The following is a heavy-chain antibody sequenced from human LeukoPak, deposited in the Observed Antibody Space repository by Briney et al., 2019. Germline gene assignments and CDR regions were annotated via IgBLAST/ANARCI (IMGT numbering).Heavy chain of an antibody. Sequence: PGGSLRLSCAASGFTFSSYAMSWVRQAPWKGLEWVSAISGSGGSTYYADSVKGRFTISRDNSKNTLYLQMNSLRAEDTAVYYCAKDQYSYGYADYWGQGTLVTVSS. CDR2: ISGSGGST. V-gene: IGHV3-23*01. D-gene: IGHD5-18*01. CDR3: AKDQYSYGYADY. J-gene: IGHJ4*02. CDR1: GFTFSSYA.